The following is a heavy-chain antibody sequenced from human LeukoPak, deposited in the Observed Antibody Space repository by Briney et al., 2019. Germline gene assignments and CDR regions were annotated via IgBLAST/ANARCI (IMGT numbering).Heavy chain of an antibody. CDR1: SGSITNYY. Sequence: SETLSLTCTVSSGSITNYYWSWIRQPPGKGLEWTGYIYYTGSTNYNPSLKGRVTMSIDTSKNQFSLKLSSVTAADTAVYYCASLPYSRSPLFDLWGQGTLVTVSS. D-gene: IGHD6-6*01. V-gene: IGHV4-59*01. CDR3: ASLPYSRSPLFDL. CDR2: IYYTGST. J-gene: IGHJ4*02.